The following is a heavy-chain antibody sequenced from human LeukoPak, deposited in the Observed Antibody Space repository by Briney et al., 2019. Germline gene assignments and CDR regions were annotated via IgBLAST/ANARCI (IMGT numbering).Heavy chain of an antibody. V-gene: IGHV3-33*01. J-gene: IGHJ6*02. CDR3: ARDQNPESIYYYYYGMDV. D-gene: IGHD2-21*01. CDR1: GFTFSSYG. Sequence: PGRSLRLSCAASGFTFSSYGMHWVRQAPGKGLEWVAVIWYDGSNKYYADSVKGRFTISRDNSKNTLYLQMNSLRAEDTAVYYCARDQNPESIYYYYYGMDVWGQGTTVTVSS. CDR2: IWYDGSNK.